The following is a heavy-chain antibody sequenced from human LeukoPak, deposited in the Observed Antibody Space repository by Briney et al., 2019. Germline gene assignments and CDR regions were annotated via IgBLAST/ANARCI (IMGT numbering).Heavy chain of an antibody. V-gene: IGHV4-61*09. CDR2: IYTSGST. CDR3: ASPPRYSSSSDYFDY. D-gene: IGHD6-6*01. CDR1: GGSISSGSYY. Sequence: PSETLSLTCTVSGGSISSGSYYWSWIRQTAGKGLEWIGHIYTSGSTNYNPSLKSRVTISVDTSKNQFSLKLSSVTAADTAVYYCASPPRYSSSSDYFDYWGQGTLVTVSS. J-gene: IGHJ4*02.